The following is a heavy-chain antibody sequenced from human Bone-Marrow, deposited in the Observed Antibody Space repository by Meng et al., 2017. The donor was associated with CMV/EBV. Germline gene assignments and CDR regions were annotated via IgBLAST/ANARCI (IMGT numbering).Heavy chain of an antibody. Sequence: GSLRLSCAVYGGSFSGYYWSWIRQPLGKGLEWIGEINHSGSTNYNPSLKSRVTISVDTSKNQFSLKLSSVTAADTAVYYCARSRVGEERGSYYEHYYYYGMDVWGQGTTVTVSS. CDR3: ARSRVGEERGSYYEHYYYYGMDV. CDR2: INHSGST. V-gene: IGHV4-34*01. J-gene: IGHJ6*02. CDR1: GGSFSGYY. D-gene: IGHD1-26*01.